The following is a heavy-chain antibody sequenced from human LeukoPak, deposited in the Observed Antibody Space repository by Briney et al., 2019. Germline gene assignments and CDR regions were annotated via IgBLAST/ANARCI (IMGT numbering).Heavy chain of an antibody. CDR3: AKVDVVVVAYYFDY. J-gene: IGHJ4*02. CDR1: GFTFSSYA. D-gene: IGHD2-15*01. CDR2: ISGSGGST. V-gene: IGHV3-23*01. Sequence: GRSLRLSCAASGFTFSSYAMSWVRQAPGKGLEWVSAISGSGGSTYYADSVKGRFTISRDNSKNTLYLQMNSLRAEDTAVYYCAKVDVVVVAYYFDYWGQGTLVTVSS.